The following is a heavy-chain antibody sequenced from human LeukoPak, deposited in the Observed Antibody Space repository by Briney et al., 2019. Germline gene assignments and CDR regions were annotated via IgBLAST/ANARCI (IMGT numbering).Heavy chain of an antibody. D-gene: IGHD6-13*01. Sequence: SVKVSCKASGGTFSSYAISWVRQAPGQGLEWMGGIIPIFGTANYAQKFQGRVTITTDESTSTAYMELSSLRSEDTAVYYCARELAAAGTWFDPWGQGTLVTASS. CDR3: ARELAAAGTWFDP. V-gene: IGHV1-69*05. CDR1: GGTFSSYA. J-gene: IGHJ5*02. CDR2: IIPIFGTA.